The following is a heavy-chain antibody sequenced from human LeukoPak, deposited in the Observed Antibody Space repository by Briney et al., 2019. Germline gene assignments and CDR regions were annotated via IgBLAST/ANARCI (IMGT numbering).Heavy chain of an antibody. J-gene: IGHJ4*02. CDR2: IYSGGST. Sequence: GGSLRLSCAASGFTVSSNYMSWVRQAPGKGLEWVSVIYSGGSTYYADSVKGRFTISRDNSKNTLYLQMNSLRAEDTAVYYCAKALAFGELGFDYWGQGTLVTVSS. D-gene: IGHD3-10*01. CDR1: GFTVSSNY. V-gene: IGHV3-53*01. CDR3: AKALAFGELGFDY.